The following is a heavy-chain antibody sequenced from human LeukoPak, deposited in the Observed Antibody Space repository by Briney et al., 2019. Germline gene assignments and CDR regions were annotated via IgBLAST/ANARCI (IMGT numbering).Heavy chain of an antibody. CDR3: ARRNDFDI. J-gene: IGHJ3*02. V-gene: IGHV4-4*08. CDR1: GGSITGYH. Sequence: PSETLSLTCTVSGGSITGYHWSWIRQPPGKGMEWLGYIYSSETTEYKPSLKSRVTISADTSKNQFSLKLTSVTAADTAIYYCARRNDFDIWGQGTMVTVSS. CDR2: IYSSETT.